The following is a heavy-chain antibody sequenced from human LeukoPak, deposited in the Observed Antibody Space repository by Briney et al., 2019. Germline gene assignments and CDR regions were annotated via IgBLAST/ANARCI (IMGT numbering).Heavy chain of an antibody. Sequence: GSLRLSCAASGFTVNSNYLSWVRQAPGKGLEWVSTLYNTGNTYYANSVKGRFSISRDNSKNTLFLQMNSLRAEDTAVYYCARLTADGRLYFVDWGPGTLVTVSS. J-gene: IGHJ4*02. CDR3: ARLTADGRLYFVD. V-gene: IGHV3-53*01. CDR1: GFTVNSNY. CDR2: LYNTGNT. D-gene: IGHD6-13*01.